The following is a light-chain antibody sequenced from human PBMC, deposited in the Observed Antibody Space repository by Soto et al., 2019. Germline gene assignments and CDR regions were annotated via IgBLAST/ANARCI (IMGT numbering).Light chain of an antibody. J-gene: IGKJ4*01. CDR3: QHHNDYLALT. CDR2: AAS. Sequence: DIQMTQAPSSLSASVGDRVTITCRASQSIRNDLGWYQQKPGKAPKRLIYAASSLKNGVPSRFSGSGSGTEFTPTISSLQPEDFATYYCQHHNDYLALTFGGGTKVEIK. CDR1: QSIRND. V-gene: IGKV1-17*01.